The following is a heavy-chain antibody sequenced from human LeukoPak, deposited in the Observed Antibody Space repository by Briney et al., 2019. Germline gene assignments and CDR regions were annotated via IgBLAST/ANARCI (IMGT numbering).Heavy chain of an antibody. J-gene: IGHJ3*02. D-gene: IGHD3-22*01. CDR1: GASISSYY. CDR2: IYYSGST. Sequence: SETLSLTCTVSGASISSYYWSWIRQSPGKGLEWIGYIYYSGSTNYNPSLKSRVTISVDTSKNQFSLKLSSVTAADTAVYYCARRIRRDDSSGYWAFDIWGQGTMVTVSS. CDR3: ARRIRRDDSSGYWAFDI. V-gene: IGHV4-59*08.